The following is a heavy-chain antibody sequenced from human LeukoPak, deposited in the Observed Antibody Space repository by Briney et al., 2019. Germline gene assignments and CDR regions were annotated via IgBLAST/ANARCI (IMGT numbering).Heavy chain of an antibody. D-gene: IGHD6-19*01. J-gene: IGHJ4*02. CDR2: IYYSGST. CDR3: ARRSIAVDCFDY. Sequence: WVRQPPGKGLEGIGIIYYSGSTNYNPSLESRVTISVDTSKNQFSLKLSSVTAADTAVYYCARRSIAVDCFDYWGQGTLVTVSS. V-gene: IGHV4-39*01.